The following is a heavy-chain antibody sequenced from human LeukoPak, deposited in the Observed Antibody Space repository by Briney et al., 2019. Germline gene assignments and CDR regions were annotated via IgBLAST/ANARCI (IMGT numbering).Heavy chain of an antibody. J-gene: IGHJ6*02. Sequence: GGSLGLSCAASGFTFSSYAMSWVRQAPGKGLEWVSAISGSGGSTYYADSVKGRLTISRDNSKNTLYLQMNSLRAEDTAVYYCATLRHYDSSGYYYNYYYYGMDVWGQGTTVTVSS. V-gene: IGHV3-23*01. D-gene: IGHD3-22*01. CDR1: GFTFSSYA. CDR3: ATLRHYDSSGYYYNYYYYGMDV. CDR2: ISGSGGST.